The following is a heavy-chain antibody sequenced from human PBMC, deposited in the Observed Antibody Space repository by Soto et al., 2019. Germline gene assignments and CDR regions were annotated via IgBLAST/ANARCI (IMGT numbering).Heavy chain of an antibody. CDR1: GYTFTNYA. CDR2: ISADNGNT. CDR3: ARDYSSRRQTLSDY. V-gene: IGHV1-18*01. D-gene: IGHD6-13*01. Sequence: QVQLVQSGAEVKKPGASVKVSCKASGYTFTNYAISWVRQAPGQGLEWMGWISADNGNTNYAQKFQDRVTMTTDTSTTTAYMDLRSLRSDDTAVYYCARDYSSRRQTLSDYWGQGTLVTVSS. J-gene: IGHJ4*02.